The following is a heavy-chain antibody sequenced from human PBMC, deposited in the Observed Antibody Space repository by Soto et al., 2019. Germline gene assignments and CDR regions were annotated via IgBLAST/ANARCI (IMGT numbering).Heavy chain of an antibody. V-gene: IGHV4-59*08. J-gene: IGHJ4*02. CDR1: GGSISSYY. CDR3: ARHLGYCSGGSCLRYFDY. D-gene: IGHD2-15*01. CDR2: IFYSGST. Sequence: PSETLSLTCTVSGGSISSYYWSWIRQPPGKGLEWIGYIFYSGSTNYNPSLKSRVTISVDTSKNHFSLKLSSVTAADTAVYYCARHLGYCSGGSCLRYFDYWGQGTLVTVSS.